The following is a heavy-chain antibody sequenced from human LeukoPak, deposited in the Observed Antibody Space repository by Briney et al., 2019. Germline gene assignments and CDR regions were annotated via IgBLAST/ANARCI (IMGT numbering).Heavy chain of an antibody. J-gene: IGHJ4*02. CDR3: ARVDKYYDILTGEDYYFDY. CDR1: GGSISSTSSY. V-gene: IGHV4-39*01. Sequence: SETLSLTCTVSGGSISSTSSYWGWIRQPPGKGLEWIATIYYSGSTYYNASLKSRITIAVDTSKSQFSLKLSSVTAADTAVYYCARVDKYYDILTGEDYYFDYWGQGTLVTVSS. D-gene: IGHD3-9*01. CDR2: IYYSGST.